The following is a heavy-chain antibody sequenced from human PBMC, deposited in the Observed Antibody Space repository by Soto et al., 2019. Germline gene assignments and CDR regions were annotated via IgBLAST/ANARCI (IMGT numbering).Heavy chain of an antibody. CDR2: ISGSGDST. CDR1: GFAFRNYA. V-gene: IGHV3-23*01. CDR3: AKRMTTQTPYYYYYNMGV. J-gene: IGHJ6*02. Sequence: GGSLRLSCVASGFAFRNYAMSWVRQAPGKGLEWVSTISGSGDSTFYSDSVKGRCSISRDNSKNTLSLQLNSLRADDTAVYYCAKRMTTQTPYYYYYNMGVWGQGTTVTVSS.